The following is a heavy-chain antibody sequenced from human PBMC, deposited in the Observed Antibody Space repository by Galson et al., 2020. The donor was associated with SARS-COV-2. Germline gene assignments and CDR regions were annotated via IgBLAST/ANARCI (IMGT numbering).Heavy chain of an antibody. V-gene: IGHV4-61*02. D-gene: IGHD3-9*01. Sequence: SETLSLTCTVSGGSISSGSYYWSWIRQPAGKGLEWIGRIYTSGSTNYNPSLKSRVTISVDTSKNQFSLKLSSVTAADTAVYYCARDGDDSTYYYYGMDVWGQGTTVTVSS. CDR1: GGSISSGSYY. CDR3: ARDGDDSTYYYYGMDV. J-gene: IGHJ6*02. CDR2: IYTSGST.